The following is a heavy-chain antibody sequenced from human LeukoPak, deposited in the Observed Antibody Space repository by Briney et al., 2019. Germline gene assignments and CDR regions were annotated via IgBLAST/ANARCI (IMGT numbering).Heavy chain of an antibody. V-gene: IGHV4-34*01. CDR3: ARAPLRFLEWSHFDY. CDR1: GGSFSGYY. CDR2: INHSGST. D-gene: IGHD3-3*01. Sequence: PSETLSLTCAVYGGSFSGYYWSWIRQPPAKGLDWVGEINHSGSTNYNPSPKSRVTISVDTSKNQFSLKLSSVTAADTAVYYCARAPLRFLEWSHFDYWGQGTLVTVSS. J-gene: IGHJ4*02.